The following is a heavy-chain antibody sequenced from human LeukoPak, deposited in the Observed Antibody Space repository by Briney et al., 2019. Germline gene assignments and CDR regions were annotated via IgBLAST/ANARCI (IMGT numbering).Heavy chain of an antibody. CDR2: IDTTSTYI. V-gene: IGHV3-21*01. J-gene: IGHJ4*02. Sequence: GGSLRLSCAASGFTFSSFNMNWVRQAPGKGLEWVASIDTTSTYIFYADSVRGRFTISRDHARSSLSLQMNSLRAEDAAVYYCAKEIWPTVTIPGWTYFDYWGQGTLVTVSS. CDR1: GFTFSSFN. CDR3: AKEIWPTVTIPGWTYFDY. D-gene: IGHD4-17*01.